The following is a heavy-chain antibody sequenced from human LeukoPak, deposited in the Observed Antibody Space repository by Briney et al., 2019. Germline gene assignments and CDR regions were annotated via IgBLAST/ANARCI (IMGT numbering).Heavy chain of an antibody. D-gene: IGHD6-19*01. CDR2: IYPGDSDT. J-gene: IGHJ4*02. V-gene: IGHV5-51*01. CDR3: ARQKQWLEVHFDY. Sequence: HGESLKISCKGSGYSFTSYWIGWVRQMPGKGLEWMGIIYPGDSDTRYSPSFQGQVTISADKSIRTAYLQWSSLKASDTAMYYCARQKQWLEVHFDYWGQGTLVTVSS. CDR1: GYSFTSYW.